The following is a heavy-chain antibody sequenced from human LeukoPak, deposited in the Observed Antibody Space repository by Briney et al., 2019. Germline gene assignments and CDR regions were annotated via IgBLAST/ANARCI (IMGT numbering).Heavy chain of an antibody. Sequence: GGSLRLSCAASGFTFSSYWMSWVRQAPGKGLEWVANIKQDGSEKYYVDSVKGRFTISRDNAKNSLYLQMNSLRAEDTAVYYCARVENYYGSGRYYMDVWGKGTTVTISS. CDR2: IKQDGSEK. V-gene: IGHV3-7*01. CDR1: GFTFSSYW. D-gene: IGHD3-10*01. J-gene: IGHJ6*03. CDR3: ARVENYYGSGRYYMDV.